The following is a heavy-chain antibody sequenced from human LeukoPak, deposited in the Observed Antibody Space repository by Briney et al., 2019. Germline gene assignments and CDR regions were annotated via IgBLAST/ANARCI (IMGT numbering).Heavy chain of an antibody. CDR1: GFPFTSYG. CDR2: ISSSSSTI. D-gene: IGHD3-10*02. V-gene: IGHV3-48*04. J-gene: IGHJ6*04. Sequence: PGGALRLSFAASGFPFTSYGMHWGPPAPGEGLGGVSYISSSSSTIYYADSVKGRFTISRDNAKNSLYLQMNSLRAEDTAVYYCAELGITMIGGVWGKGTTVTISS. CDR3: AELGITMIGGV.